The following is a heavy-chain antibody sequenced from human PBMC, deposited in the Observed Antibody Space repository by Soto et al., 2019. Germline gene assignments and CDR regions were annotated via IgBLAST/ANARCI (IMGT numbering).Heavy chain of an antibody. Sequence: SETLSLTCAVYGGSFSGYYWSWIRQPPGKGLEWIGEINHSGSTNYNPSLKSRVTISVDTSKNQFSLKLSSVTAADTAVYYCATVPGDFWSGYYSWFAPWGQGTLVTVDS. CDR2: INHSGST. J-gene: IGHJ5*02. CDR1: GGSFSGYY. V-gene: IGHV4-34*01. CDR3: ATVPGDFWSGYYSWFAP. D-gene: IGHD3-3*01.